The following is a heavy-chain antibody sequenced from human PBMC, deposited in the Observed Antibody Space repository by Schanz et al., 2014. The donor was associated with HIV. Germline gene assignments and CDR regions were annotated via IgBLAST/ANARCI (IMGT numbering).Heavy chain of an antibody. V-gene: IGHV1-8*01. Sequence: QVQVVQSGAEVKKPGSSVKVSCKASGGTFSSYAISWVRQATGQGLEWMGWMNPNSGNTGYAQKFRGRVTMTRNTSTGTAYMEVSGLKSEDTAVYYCARKMSISNQWLRALYSNYGMDVWGQGTTVTVSS. CDR2: MNPNSGNT. CDR1: GGTFSSYA. CDR3: ARKMSISNQWLRALYSNYGMDV. D-gene: IGHD5-12*01. J-gene: IGHJ6*02.